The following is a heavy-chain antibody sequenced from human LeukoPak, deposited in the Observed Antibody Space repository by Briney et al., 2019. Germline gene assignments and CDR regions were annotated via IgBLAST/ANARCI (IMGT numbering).Heavy chain of an antibody. D-gene: IGHD5-18*01. CDR3: AKDARLIHLWSTVYYYYYMDV. Sequence: PGGSLRLSCAASGFTFDGHAMHWVRQAPGKGLEWVSVISGDGDRTYYADSVKGRFTVSRDNRKNSLYLQFNSLRSEDTALYYCAKDARLIHLWSTVYYYYYMDVWGKGTAVTVSS. CDR2: ISGDGDRT. CDR1: GFTFDGHA. V-gene: IGHV3-43*02. J-gene: IGHJ6*03.